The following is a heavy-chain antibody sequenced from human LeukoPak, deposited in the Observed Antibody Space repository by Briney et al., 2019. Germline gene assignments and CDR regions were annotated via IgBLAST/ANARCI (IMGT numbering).Heavy chain of an antibody. CDR1: GYTFTGYY. D-gene: IGHD5-18*01. CDR2: INPNSGGT. V-gene: IGHV1-2*02. J-gene: IGHJ4*02. Sequence: EASVKVSCKASGYTFTGYYMHWVRQAPGQGLEWMGWINPNSGGTNYAQKFQGRVTMTRDTSISTAYMELSRLRSDDTAVYYCARGWRVGIQLWGVAVADYFDYWGQGTLVTVSS. CDR3: ARGWRVGIQLWGVAVADYFDY.